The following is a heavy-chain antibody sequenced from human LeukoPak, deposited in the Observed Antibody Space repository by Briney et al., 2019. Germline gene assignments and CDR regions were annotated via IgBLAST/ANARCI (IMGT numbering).Heavy chain of an antibody. CDR3: ARVGGGDYYGSGSYTPFIY. D-gene: IGHD3-10*01. J-gene: IGHJ4*02. CDR2: IYHSGST. Sequence: KPSETLSLTCTVSGYSISSGYYWGWIRQPPGKGLEWIGSIYHSGSTYYNPSFKSRVTISVDTSKNQFSLKLSSVTAADTAVYYCARVGGGDYYGSGSYTPFIYWGQGTLVTVSS. CDR1: GYSISSGYY. V-gene: IGHV4-38-2*02.